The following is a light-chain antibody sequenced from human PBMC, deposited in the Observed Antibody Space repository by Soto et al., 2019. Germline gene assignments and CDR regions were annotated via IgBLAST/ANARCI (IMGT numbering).Light chain of an antibody. CDR2: GAS. CDR3: QQYASTRWT. CDR1: QSISSNF. Sequence: EIVLTQSPGTLSLSPGEGATLSCRASQSISSNFLAWYQQKRGQAPRLLIHGASNRATGIPDRFSGSGSGTDFTLTITRLEPEDFAVYYCQQYASTRWTFGQGTKVEIK. J-gene: IGKJ1*01. V-gene: IGKV3-20*01.